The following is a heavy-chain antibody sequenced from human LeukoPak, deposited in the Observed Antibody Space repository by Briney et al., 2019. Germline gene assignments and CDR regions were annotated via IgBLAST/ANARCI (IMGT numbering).Heavy chain of an antibody. Sequence: SQTLSLTCTVSGGSISSGDYYWRWLRQPPGKGREWIGYIYYSGSTYYNPSLKSRVTISVDTSKNQFSLKLSSVTAADTAVYYCARDGDFWSGYYTGHWGQGTLVTVSS. D-gene: IGHD3-3*01. CDR3: ARDGDFWSGYYTGH. CDR1: GGSISSGDYY. CDR2: IYYSGST. J-gene: IGHJ4*02. V-gene: IGHV4-30-4*08.